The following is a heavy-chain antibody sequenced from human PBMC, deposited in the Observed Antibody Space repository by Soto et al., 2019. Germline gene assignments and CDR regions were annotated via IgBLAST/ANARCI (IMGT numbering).Heavy chain of an antibody. CDR1: GFTFGDYA. D-gene: IGHD3-9*01. CDR2: IRSKAYGGTT. J-gene: IGHJ4*02. CDR3: TRHRHGYFDWLPPVDY. V-gene: IGHV3-49*03. Sequence: PGGSLRLSCTASGFTFGDYAMSWFRQAPGKGLEWVGFIRSKAYGGTTEYAASVKGRFTISRDDSKSIAYLQMNSLKTEDTAVYYCTRHRHGYFDWLPPVDYWGQGTLVTVSS.